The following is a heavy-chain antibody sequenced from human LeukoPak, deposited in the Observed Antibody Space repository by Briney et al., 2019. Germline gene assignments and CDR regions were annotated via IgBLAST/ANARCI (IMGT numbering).Heavy chain of an antibody. Sequence: ASVKVSCRTSGYTFTSYYMHWVRQAPGQGLEWMGWMNPNSGATNYAQKFQGRVTMTRDTSSSTAYMELSRLTSDDTAVYYCARDPTNWIDYWGQGTLVTVSS. CDR2: MNPNSGAT. V-gene: IGHV1-2*02. J-gene: IGHJ4*02. CDR3: ARDPTNWIDY. D-gene: IGHD1-1*01. CDR1: GYTFTSYY.